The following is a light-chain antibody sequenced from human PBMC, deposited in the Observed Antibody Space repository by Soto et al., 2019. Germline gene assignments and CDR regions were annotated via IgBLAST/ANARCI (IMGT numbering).Light chain of an antibody. CDR1: SSNIGAGYD. CDR2: GND. CDR3: CSYAGRATYV. J-gene: IGLJ2*01. Sequence: QSVLTQPPSVSGAPGQRVTISCTGSSSNIGAGYDVHWYQQIPGTAPKLLIYGNDNRPSGVPDRFSGSKSGTSASLAITGLQAEDEADYYCCSYAGRATYVFGGGTKLTVL. V-gene: IGLV1-40*01.